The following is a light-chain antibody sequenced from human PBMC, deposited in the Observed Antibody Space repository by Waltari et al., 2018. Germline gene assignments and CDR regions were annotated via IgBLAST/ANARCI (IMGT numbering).Light chain of an antibody. CDR2: DAS. CDR3: QHFKTYPIT. J-gene: IGKJ5*01. V-gene: IGKV1-13*02. CDR1: QDINSD. Sequence: AIQLTQSPSSLSASVGDRVTIACRASQDINSDLAWYQQKPGKAPKLLIYDASSLQSGVPSRFGGSGSGTDFTLTISSLQPEDFATYHCQHFKTYPITFGQGTRLEIK.